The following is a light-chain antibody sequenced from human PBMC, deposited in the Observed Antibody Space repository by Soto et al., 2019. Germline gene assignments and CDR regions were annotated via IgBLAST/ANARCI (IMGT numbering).Light chain of an antibody. CDR2: GAS. CDR1: QSVSSN. Sequence: EIVLTRSPGTLSLSPGERATLTARAIQSVSSNLAWYQPKHGQAPRLLIYGASRRATGIPDRFSGSGSGTDFTLTSSRLEHEDIEEYYCRQYDSCTFGQGTKVDIK. CDR3: RQYDSCT. V-gene: IGKV3-20*01. J-gene: IGKJ1*01.